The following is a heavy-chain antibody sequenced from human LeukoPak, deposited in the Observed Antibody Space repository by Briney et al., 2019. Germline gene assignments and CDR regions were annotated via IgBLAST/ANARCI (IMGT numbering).Heavy chain of an antibody. CDR3: ARGDTVTNNFDY. CDR1: GYTFSTYG. J-gene: IGHJ4*02. D-gene: IGHD4-17*01. V-gene: IGHV1-18*01. Sequence: ASVKVSCKASGYTFSTYGISWVRQAPGQGLEWMGWISTYNGNTNYAQKLQGRVTMTTDTSTSTAYMELRSLRSDDTAVYYCARGDTVTNNFDYWGQGTLVTVSS. CDR2: ISTYNGNT.